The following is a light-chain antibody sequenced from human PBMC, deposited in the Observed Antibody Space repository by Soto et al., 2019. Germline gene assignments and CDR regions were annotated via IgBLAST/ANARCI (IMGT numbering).Light chain of an antibody. V-gene: IGKV1-39*01. CDR3: QQSYSLPYT. J-gene: IGKJ2*01. Sequence: EILLTQSPSSLSLSLGDRATLSCRASQSISSYLNWYQQKPGKAPQLLIYAASSMQSGVSSRFSGSGSGTDFPLTISSLQPEDSATYYCQQSYSLPYTFGQGTKVDIK. CDR2: AAS. CDR1: QSISSY.